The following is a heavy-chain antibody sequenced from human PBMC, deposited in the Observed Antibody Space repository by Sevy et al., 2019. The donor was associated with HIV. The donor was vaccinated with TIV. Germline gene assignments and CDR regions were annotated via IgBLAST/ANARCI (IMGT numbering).Heavy chain of an antibody. D-gene: IGHD3-3*01. J-gene: IGHJ6*02. CDR1: EYTFTGYY. Sequence: ASVKVSCKASEYTFTGYYIHWVRQAPGQGLEWMGCINPDTGVTSYVQKLQGRVSMTRDTFISTAYMELRSLSPDDTAEYFWARRFCGGAKCYEDYYVAMDVWGQGTTVTVSS. V-gene: IGHV1-2*02. CDR3: ARRFCGGAKCYEDYYVAMDV. CDR2: INPDTGVT.